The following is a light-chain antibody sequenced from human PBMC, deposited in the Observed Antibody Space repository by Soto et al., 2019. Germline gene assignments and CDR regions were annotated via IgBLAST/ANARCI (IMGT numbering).Light chain of an antibody. CDR3: CSYAGSYPWV. CDR1: SSDVDIYNY. Sequence: QSVLTQPRSVSASPGQSVTISCTGTSSDVDIYNYVSWYQQHPGKAPKFMIYDVSKRPSGIPDRFSGSKSGNTASLTISGLQAEDEADYYCCSYAGSYPWVFGGGTKFTVL. V-gene: IGLV2-11*01. J-gene: IGLJ3*02. CDR2: DVS.